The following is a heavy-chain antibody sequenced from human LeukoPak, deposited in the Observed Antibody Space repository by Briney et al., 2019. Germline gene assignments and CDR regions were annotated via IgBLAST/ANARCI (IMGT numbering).Heavy chain of an antibody. J-gene: IGHJ2*01. V-gene: IGHV3-23*01. CDR2: ISGSGGST. Sequence: PGGSLRLSCAASGFTFSSYAMSWVRQAPGKGLEWVSAISGSGGSTYYADPVKGRFTISRDNSKNTLYLQMNSLRAEDTAVYYCAKSDRPTYYDFWRGMGYFDLWGRGTLVTVSS. D-gene: IGHD3-3*01. CDR3: AKSDRPTYYDFWRGMGYFDL. CDR1: GFTFSSYA.